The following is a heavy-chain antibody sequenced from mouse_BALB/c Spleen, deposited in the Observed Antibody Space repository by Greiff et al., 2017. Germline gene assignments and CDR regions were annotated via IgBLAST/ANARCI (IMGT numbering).Heavy chain of an antibody. CDR3: TRKGHYYGYWYFDV. Sequence: QVQLQQSGAELVKPGASVKLSCKASGYTFTSYYMYWVKQRPGQGLEWIGELNPSNGGTNFNEKFKSKATLTVDKSSSTAYMQLSSLTSEDSAVYYCTRKGHYYGYWYFDVWGAGTTVTVSS. V-gene: IGHV1S81*02. J-gene: IGHJ1*01. CDR2: LNPSNGGT. D-gene: IGHD1-2*01. CDR1: GYTFTSYY.